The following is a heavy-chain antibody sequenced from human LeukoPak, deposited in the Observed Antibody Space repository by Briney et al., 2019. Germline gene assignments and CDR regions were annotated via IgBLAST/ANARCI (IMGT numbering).Heavy chain of an antibody. Sequence: ASVKVSCKASGYSFTAYYMHWVRQAPGEGLEWMGWINPQSGGTNYAQKFQGRVTMTRDTSITTAYMELSRLTSDDTAMYYCARNIGVGPNGDCWGQGTLVTVSS. V-gene: IGHV1-2*02. D-gene: IGHD6-19*01. CDR3: ARNIGVGPNGDC. CDR2: INPQSGGT. CDR1: GYSFTAYY. J-gene: IGHJ4*02.